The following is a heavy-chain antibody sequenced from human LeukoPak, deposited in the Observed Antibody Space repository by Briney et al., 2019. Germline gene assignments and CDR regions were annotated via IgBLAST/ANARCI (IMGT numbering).Heavy chain of an antibody. Sequence: GGSLSLSCAASGFTFSNYWMHWVRQVPGKGLVWGSRINDDGSATFYADSVKGRFTISRDNAKNTLFLQINSLRAEDTAVYYCASGYYDSSGYYYYWGQGTLVTVSS. D-gene: IGHD3-22*01. CDR1: GFTFSNYW. J-gene: IGHJ4*02. CDR2: INDDGSAT. V-gene: IGHV3-74*01. CDR3: ASGYYDSSGYYYY.